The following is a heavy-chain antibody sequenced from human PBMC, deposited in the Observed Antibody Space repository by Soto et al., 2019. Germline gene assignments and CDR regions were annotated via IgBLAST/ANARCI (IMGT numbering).Heavy chain of an antibody. J-gene: IGHJ6*02. CDR3: AKVPAPVYYYYGMDV. D-gene: IGHD2-2*01. V-gene: IGHV3-23*01. Sequence: GGSLRLSCTASGFNFSSYAMSWVRQAPGKVLEWFSAISGSCVITYYADSVKARFTISRDNSKNTLYLQMNSLRAEDTAVYYCAKVPAPVYYYYGMDVWGQGTTVTVS. CDR1: GFNFSSYA. CDR2: ISGSCVIT.